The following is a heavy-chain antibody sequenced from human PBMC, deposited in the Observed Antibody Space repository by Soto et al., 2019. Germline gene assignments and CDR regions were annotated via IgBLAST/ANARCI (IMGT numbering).Heavy chain of an antibody. CDR3: AKDNSLHWFDP. J-gene: IGHJ5*02. CDR2: FNGNGGGT. Sequence: EVQLLESGGGLVQPGGSLRLACATSGFSFSTYAMTWVRQAPGKGLEWVSTFNGNGGGTYYADSVKGRFTISRDNSKNTPYLQMDSLRAEDTATYCCAKDNSLHWFDPWGQGTLVTVSS. CDR1: GFSFSTYA. V-gene: IGHV3-23*01. D-gene: IGHD2-15*01.